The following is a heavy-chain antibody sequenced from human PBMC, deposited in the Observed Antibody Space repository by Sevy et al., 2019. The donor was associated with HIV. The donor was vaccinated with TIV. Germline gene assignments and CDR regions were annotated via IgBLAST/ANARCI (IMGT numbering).Heavy chain of an antibody. D-gene: IGHD3-16*02. CDR2: VSSDESNK. Sequence: GGSLRLSCAASGFTFINYGMYWVRQAPGKGLEWVAFVSSDESNKYYVESVKGRFTISRDNSKNTLYLQMNSLRPEDRAVYYCARDAQRLPCGDLSRIPSARGGMDVWGQGTAVTVSS. V-gene: IGHV3-33*07. CDR3: ARDAQRLPCGDLSRIPSARGGMDV. CDR1: GFTFINYG. J-gene: IGHJ6*02.